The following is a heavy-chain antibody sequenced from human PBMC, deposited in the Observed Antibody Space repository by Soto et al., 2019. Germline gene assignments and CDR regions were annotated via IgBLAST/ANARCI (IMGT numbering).Heavy chain of an antibody. CDR1: GGTFSSYA. D-gene: IGHD3-3*02. CDR3: ARGPSMGSGAYYYGMDV. CDR2: SIPIFGTA. Sequence: SVKVSCKASGGTFSSYAIIWVRQAPGQGLEWMGGSIPIFGTANYAQKFQGRVTITAGESTSTAYMELTGLRSEDTAVYYCARGPSMGSGAYYYGMDVWGQGTTVTVSS. V-gene: IGHV1-69*13. J-gene: IGHJ6*02.